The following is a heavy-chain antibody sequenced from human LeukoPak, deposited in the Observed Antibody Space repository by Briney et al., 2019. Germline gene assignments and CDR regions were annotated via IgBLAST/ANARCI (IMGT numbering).Heavy chain of an antibody. CDR1: GGSISSGGYY. V-gene: IGHV4-30-2*01. CDR3: ARQNTPTVAGDIYYYYYGMDV. CDR2: IYHSGST. J-gene: IGHJ6*02. Sequence: PSETLSLTCTVSGGSISSGGYYWSWIRQPPGKGLGWIGYIYHSGSTYYNPSLKSRVTISVDTSKNQFSLKLSSVTAADTAVYYCARQNTPTVAGDIYYYYYGMDVWGQGTTVTVSS. D-gene: IGHD6-19*01.